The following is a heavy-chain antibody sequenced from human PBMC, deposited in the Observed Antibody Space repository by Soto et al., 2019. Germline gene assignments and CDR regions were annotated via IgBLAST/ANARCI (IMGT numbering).Heavy chain of an antibody. CDR2: ISYDGSNK. V-gene: IGHV3-30*18. D-gene: IGHD3-10*01. CDR1: VFTFSSYG. J-gene: IGHJ4*02. CDR3: AKVASGSHLDY. Sequence: GGSLRLSCSASVFTFSSYGMHWVRQAPGKGLEWVAVISYDGSNKYYADSVKGRFTISRDNSKNTLYLQMNSLRAEDTAVYYCAKVASGSHLDYWGQGTLVTVSS.